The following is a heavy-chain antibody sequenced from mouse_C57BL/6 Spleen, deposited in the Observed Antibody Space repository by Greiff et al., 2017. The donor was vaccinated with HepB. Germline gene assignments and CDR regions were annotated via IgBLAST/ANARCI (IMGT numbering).Heavy chain of an antibody. D-gene: IGHD1-1*01. J-gene: IGHJ2*01. CDR1: GFTFSSYA. CDR2: ISDGGSYT. V-gene: IGHV5-4*01. CDR3: ARDDRYYDYFDY. Sequence: EVNLVESGGGLVKPGGSLKLSCAASGFTFSSYAMSWVRQTPEKRLEWVATISDGGSYTYYPDNVKGRFTISRDNAKNNLNLQMSHLKSEDTAMYYCARDDRYYDYFDYWGQGTTLTVSS.